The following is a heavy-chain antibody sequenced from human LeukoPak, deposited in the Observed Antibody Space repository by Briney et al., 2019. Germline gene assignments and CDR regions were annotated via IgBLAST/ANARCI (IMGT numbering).Heavy chain of an antibody. V-gene: IGHV1-69*04. J-gene: IGHJ5*02. CDR2: IIPILGIA. D-gene: IGHD6-13*01. CDR3: ARDPTRAIYSSSRVPRTT. Sequence: SVKVSCKASGGTFSSYAISWVRQAPGQGLEWMGRIIPILGIANYAQKFQGRVTITADKSTSTAYMELSSLRSEDTAAYYCARDPTRAIYSSSRVPRTTWGQGTLVTVSS. CDR1: GGTFSSYA.